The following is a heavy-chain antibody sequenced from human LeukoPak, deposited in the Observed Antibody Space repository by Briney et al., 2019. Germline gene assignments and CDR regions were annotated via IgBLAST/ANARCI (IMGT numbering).Heavy chain of an antibody. D-gene: IGHD2-21*02. CDR1: GFTFSSYS. CDR2: ISSSSSYI. V-gene: IGHV3-21*01. Sequence: SGGSLRLSCAASGFTFSSYSMNWVRQAPGKGLEWVSSISSSSSYIYYADSVKGRFTISRDNAKNSLYLQMNSLRAEDTAVYYCASFAPATAPPLIDYWGQGTLVTVSS. J-gene: IGHJ4*02. CDR3: ASFAPATAPPLIDY.